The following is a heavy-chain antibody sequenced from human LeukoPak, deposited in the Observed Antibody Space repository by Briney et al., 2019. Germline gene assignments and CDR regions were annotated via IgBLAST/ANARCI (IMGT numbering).Heavy chain of an antibody. J-gene: IGHJ4*02. CDR1: GGSFSGYY. CDR2: INHSGST. CDR3: ARGRGNCSSTSCYFDY. V-gene: IGHV4-34*01. Sequence: PSETLSLTCAVYGGSFSGYYWSWIRQPPGKGLEWIGEINHSGSTNYNPSLKSRVTISVDTSKNQFSLKLSSVTAADTAVYYCARGRGNCSSTSCYFDYWGQGTLVTVSS. D-gene: IGHD2-2*03.